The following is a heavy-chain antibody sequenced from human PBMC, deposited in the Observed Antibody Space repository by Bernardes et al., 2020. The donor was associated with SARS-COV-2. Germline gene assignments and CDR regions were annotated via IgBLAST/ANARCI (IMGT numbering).Heavy chain of an antibody. CDR2: IYNSGKT. CDR3: VRMGSSGTTYYHYGMDV. CDR1: GDSINSFHS. Sequence: SETLSLTCAVSGDSINSFHSWNWVRQSPGRGLEWIGEIYNSGKTNYNPSLKRRVSISVDDSKNQFSLKLTSVTATDTAVYYCVRMGSSGTTYYHYGMDVWGQGTTVTVSS. J-gene: IGHJ6*02. D-gene: IGHD1-7*01. V-gene: IGHV4-4*02.